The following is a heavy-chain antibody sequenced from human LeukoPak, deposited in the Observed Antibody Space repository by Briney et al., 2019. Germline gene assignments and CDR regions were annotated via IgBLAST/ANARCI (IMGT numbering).Heavy chain of an antibody. D-gene: IGHD5-18*01. CDR2: IDPSDSET. V-gene: IGHV5-51*01. CDR1: GYSFTSYW. CDR3: ARQTAMGRSGDY. Sequence: GESLKISCKASGYSFTSYWIGWVRQMPGKGLEWLGIIDPSDSETRYTPSFQGQVTISVDKSLTTADLQWNSLKASDTAMYYCARQTAMGRSGDYWGQGTLVTVSS. J-gene: IGHJ4*02.